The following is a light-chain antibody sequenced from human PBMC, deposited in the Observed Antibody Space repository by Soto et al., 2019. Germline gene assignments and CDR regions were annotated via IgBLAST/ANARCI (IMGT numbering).Light chain of an antibody. V-gene: IGKV3-11*01. Sequence: EIVLTQSPSTLSLSPGERATLSFRASQSVSNYVAWYQQKPGQTPSILIYDPSHTVTAVPARFSGSGSATDFALTIGSLEPKDFALYYCQHRDNWPPTFGVGTKVEIK. CDR2: DPS. CDR1: QSVSNY. CDR3: QHRDNWPPT. J-gene: IGKJ4*01.